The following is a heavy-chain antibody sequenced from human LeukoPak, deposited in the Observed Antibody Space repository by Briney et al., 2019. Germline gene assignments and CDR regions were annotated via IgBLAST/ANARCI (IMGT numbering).Heavy chain of an antibody. Sequence: PGGSLRLSCAASGFTFSSYAMHWVRQAPGKGLEWVAVISYDGSNKYYADSVKGRFTISRDNSKNTLYLQMNSLRAEDTAVYYCARDTEWELLAYYYGMDVWGQGTTVTVSS. V-gene: IGHV3-30-3*01. CDR3: ARDTEWELLAYYYGMDV. J-gene: IGHJ6*02. D-gene: IGHD1-26*01. CDR2: ISYDGSNK. CDR1: GFTFSSYA.